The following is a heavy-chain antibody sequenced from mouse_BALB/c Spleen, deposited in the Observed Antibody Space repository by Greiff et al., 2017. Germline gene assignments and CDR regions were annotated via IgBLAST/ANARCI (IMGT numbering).Heavy chain of an antibody. D-gene: IGHD1-1*01. CDR2: INPSSGYT. V-gene: IGHV1-4*01. Sequence: VQLQQSGAELARPGASVKMSCKASGYTFTSYTMHWVKQRPGQGLEWIGYINPSSGYTNYNQKFKDKATLTADKSSSTAYMQLSSLTSEDSAVYYCAHYYGSSYVGFAYWGQGTLVTVSA. CDR1: GYTFTSYT. J-gene: IGHJ3*01. CDR3: AHYYGSSYVGFAY.